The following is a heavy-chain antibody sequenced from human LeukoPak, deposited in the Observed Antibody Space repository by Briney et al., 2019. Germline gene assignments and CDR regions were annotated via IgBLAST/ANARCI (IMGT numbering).Heavy chain of an antibody. Sequence: PSETLSLTCTVSGGSISSYYWSWIRQPPGKGLEWIGYIYYTGSTNYNPSLKSRVTMSVDTSKNQFSLKLTSVTAADTAVYYCARPLQGRTVTLRYWGQGTLVTVSS. CDR2: IYYTGST. D-gene: IGHD4-17*01. V-gene: IGHV4-59*01. CDR3: ARPLQGRTVTLRY. J-gene: IGHJ4*02. CDR1: GGSISSYY.